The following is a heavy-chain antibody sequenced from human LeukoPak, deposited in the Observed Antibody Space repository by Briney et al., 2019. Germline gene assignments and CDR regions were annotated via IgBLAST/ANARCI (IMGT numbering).Heavy chain of an antibody. CDR1: GFTFSSYS. J-gene: IGHJ4*02. CDR2: ISSSSNYI. D-gene: IGHD6-6*01. V-gene: IGHV3-21*01. Sequence: GGSLRLSCAASGFTFSSYSMNWVRQAPGKGLEWVSSISSSSNYIYYADSLKGRFTISRDNAKNSLYLQTNSLRAEDTAVYYCARDPTSIAAPRYFDYWGQGTLVTVSS. CDR3: ARDPTSIAAPRYFDY.